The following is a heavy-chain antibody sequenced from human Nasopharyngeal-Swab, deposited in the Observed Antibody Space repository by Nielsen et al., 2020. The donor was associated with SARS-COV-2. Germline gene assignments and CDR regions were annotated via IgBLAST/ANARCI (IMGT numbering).Heavy chain of an antibody. D-gene: IGHD4-17*01. V-gene: IGHV3-11*01. CDR1: GFTFSDYY. CDR2: ISSSGSTI. Sequence: GSLKISCAASGFTFSDYYMSWIRQAPGKGLEWVSYISSSGSTIYYADSVKGRFTISRDNAKNSLYLQMNSLRAEDTAVYYCARDNGDYGYYYYGMDVWGQGTTVTVSS. CDR3: ARDNGDYGYYYYGMDV. J-gene: IGHJ6*02.